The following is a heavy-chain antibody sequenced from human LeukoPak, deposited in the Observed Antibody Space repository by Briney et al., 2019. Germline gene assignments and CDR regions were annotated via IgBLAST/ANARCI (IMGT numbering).Heavy chain of an antibody. CDR2: IKQDGSEK. D-gene: IGHD2-15*01. J-gene: IGHJ6*02. Sequence: GGSLRLSCAASGFTFSSYAMHWVRQAPGKGLEWVANIKQDGSEKYYVDSVKGRFTISRDDAKNSLYLQMNSLRAEDTAVYYCARRYCSGGSCYGQMDVWGQGTTVTVSS. V-gene: IGHV3-7*01. CDR1: GFTFSSYA. CDR3: ARRYCSGGSCYGQMDV.